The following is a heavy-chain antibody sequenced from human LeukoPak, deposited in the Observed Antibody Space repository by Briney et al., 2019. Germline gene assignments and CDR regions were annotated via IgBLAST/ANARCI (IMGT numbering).Heavy chain of an antibody. D-gene: IGHD3-22*01. CDR2: INPNSGGT. J-gene: IGHJ4*02. Sequence: GASVKVSCKASGYTFTGYYMHWVRQAPGQGLEWMGWINPNSGGTNYAQKFQGRVTMTRDTSISTAYMELSRLRSDDTAVYYCARELPYYDSSGYDYWGQGTLVTVSS. V-gene: IGHV1-2*02. CDR1: GYTFTGYY. CDR3: ARELPYYDSSGYDY.